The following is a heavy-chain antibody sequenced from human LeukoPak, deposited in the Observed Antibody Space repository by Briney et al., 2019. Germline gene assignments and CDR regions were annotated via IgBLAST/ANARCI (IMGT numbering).Heavy chain of an antibody. CDR3: AKEAPLGAVFDF. V-gene: IGHV3-11*01. CDR2: ISSSGSTI. D-gene: IGHD6-19*01. Sequence: GGSLRLSCAASGFTFSDYYMSWIRQAPGKGLEWVSYISSSGSTIYYADSVKGRFTISRDNSKNTLYLQMKSLRAEDTAVYYCAKEAPLGAVFDFWGQGTLVTVSS. CDR1: GFTFSDYY. J-gene: IGHJ4*02.